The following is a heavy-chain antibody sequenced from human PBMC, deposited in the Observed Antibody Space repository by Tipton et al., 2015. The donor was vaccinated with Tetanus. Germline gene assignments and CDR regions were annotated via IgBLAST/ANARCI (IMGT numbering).Heavy chain of an antibody. CDR1: GGSISSPNYY. D-gene: IGHD3-9*01. Sequence: TLSLTCTVSGGSISSPNYYWSWLRQPPGKGLEWIGYIYYRGSNEYNPSLKSRVTISLDTSKNQFSLRLKSVTAADTAVYYCARRNILTGPHWDSWGQGTLVTVSS. CDR3: ARRNILTGPHWDS. V-gene: IGHV4-61*01. CDR2: IYYRGSN. J-gene: IGHJ4*02.